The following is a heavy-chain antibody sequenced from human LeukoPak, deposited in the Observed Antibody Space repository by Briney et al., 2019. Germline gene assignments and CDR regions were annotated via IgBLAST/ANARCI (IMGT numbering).Heavy chain of an antibody. Sequence: GASVKVSCKASGGTFSSYAISWVRQAPGQGLEWMGGIIPIFGTANYAQKFQGRVTITTDESTSTAYMELSSLRSEDTAVYYCARSSYYDRGTYYYYYYYMDVWGKGTTVTVSS. J-gene: IGHJ6*03. V-gene: IGHV1-69*05. D-gene: IGHD3-22*01. CDR3: ARSSYYDRGTYYYYYYYMDV. CDR1: GGTFSSYA. CDR2: IIPIFGTA.